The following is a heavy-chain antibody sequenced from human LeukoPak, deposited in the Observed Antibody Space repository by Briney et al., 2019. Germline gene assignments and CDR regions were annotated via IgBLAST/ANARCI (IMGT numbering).Heavy chain of an antibody. CDR1: GGSISSYY. V-gene: IGHV4-59*08. J-gene: IGHJ4*02. D-gene: IGHD4/OR15-4a*01. CDR3: ARRASGDYGHYFDS. CDR2: IYSSGST. Sequence: KPSETLSLTCSVSGGSISSYYWGWIRQPPGEGLEWIGYIYSSGSTNYNPSLKSRVTISVDTSKNQFSLKLSSVTAADTAVYYCARRASGDYGHYFDSWGQGTLVTVSS.